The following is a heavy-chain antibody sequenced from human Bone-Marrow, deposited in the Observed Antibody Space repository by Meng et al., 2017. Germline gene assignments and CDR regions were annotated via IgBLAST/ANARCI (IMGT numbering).Heavy chain of an antibody. V-gene: IGHV1-2*06. Sequence: QVQLVQTGAGVKKPGASVKVSCKPAGYHFPDYYIHWVRRAPGQGLEWMGRINPKSGDTHYAQKFQARVTMTGDTSISTAYMELSGLRSDDTAMYYCARDEDISAAGKLFGDYWGQGTLVTVSS. CDR1: GYHFPDYY. J-gene: IGHJ4*02. CDR3: ARDEDISAAGKLFGDY. D-gene: IGHD6-13*01. CDR2: INPKSGDT.